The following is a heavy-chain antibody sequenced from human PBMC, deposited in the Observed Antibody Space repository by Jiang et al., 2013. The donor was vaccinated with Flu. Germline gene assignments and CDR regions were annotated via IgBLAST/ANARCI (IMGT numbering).Heavy chain of an antibody. CDR2: IYYSGST. J-gene: IGHJ3*02. V-gene: IGHV4-59*11. D-gene: IGHD5-24*01. Sequence: SGSGLVKPSETLSLTCTVSGGSISSHYWSWIRQPPGKGLEWIGYIYYSGSTNYNPSLKSRVTISVDTSKNQFSLKLSSVTAADTAVYYCAREADGYNFYQYAFDIWGQGTMVTVSS. CDR3: AREADGYNFYQYAFDI. CDR1: GGSISSHY.